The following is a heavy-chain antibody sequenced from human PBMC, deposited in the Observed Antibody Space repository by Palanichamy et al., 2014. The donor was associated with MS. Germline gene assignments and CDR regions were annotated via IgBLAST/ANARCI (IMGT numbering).Heavy chain of an antibody. CDR3: AKGLGVVISAPFDY. CDR2: ISSSGDST. J-gene: IGHJ4*02. CDR1: GFTFSSYA. Sequence: EVQLLESGGGLVQPGGSLRLSCATSGFTFSSYAMSWVRQAPGKGLEWVSGISSSGDSTYYADSVKGRFTISRDNSRNALYLQVNSLRAEDTAMYYCAKGLGVVISAPFDYWGQGTLVTVSS. V-gene: IGHV3-23*01. D-gene: IGHD3-3*01.